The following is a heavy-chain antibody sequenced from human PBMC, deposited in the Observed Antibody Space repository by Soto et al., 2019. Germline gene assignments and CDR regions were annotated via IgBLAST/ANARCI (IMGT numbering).Heavy chain of an antibody. V-gene: IGHV4-61*01. Sequence: QVQLQESGPGLVKPSETLSLTCIVSGGSVTSGTYYWTWIRQPPGKGLEWIGYISYSGSTNYNPSLKGRVNLSADTSMNQFSLKLNSVTAADTAVYYCARRHSGGNWLDPWGQGTLVTVSS. CDR3: ARRHSGGNWLDP. D-gene: IGHD2-15*01. J-gene: IGHJ5*02. CDR1: GGSVTSGTYY. CDR2: ISYSGST.